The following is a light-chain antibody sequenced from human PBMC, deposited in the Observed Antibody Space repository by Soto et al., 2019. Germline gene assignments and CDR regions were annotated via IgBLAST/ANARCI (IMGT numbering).Light chain of an antibody. V-gene: IGLV1-44*01. Sequence: QSALTQPPSASGTPGQRVTISCSGSSSNIGSNTVNWYQQLPGTAPKLLIYSNNQRPSGVPDRFSGSKSGTSASLAISGLQSEDEADYYCAAWDDSLNGPDFVFGTGTKVPVL. CDR2: SNN. CDR3: AAWDDSLNGPDFV. J-gene: IGLJ1*01. CDR1: SSNIGSNT.